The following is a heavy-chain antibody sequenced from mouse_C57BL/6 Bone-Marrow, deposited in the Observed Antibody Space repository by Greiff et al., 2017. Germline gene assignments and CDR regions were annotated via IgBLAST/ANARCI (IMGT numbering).Heavy chain of an antibody. Sequence: EVQRVESGGGLVQPKGSLKLSCAASGFTFNTYAMHWVRQAPGKGLEWVARIRSKSSNYATYYADSVKDRFTISRDDSQSMLYLQMNNLKTEDTAMYYCVRDKEAQATAWFAYWGQGTLVTVSA. V-gene: IGHV10-3*01. J-gene: IGHJ3*01. CDR1: GFTFNTYA. CDR3: VRDKEAQATAWFAY. D-gene: IGHD3-2*02. CDR2: IRSKSSNYAT.